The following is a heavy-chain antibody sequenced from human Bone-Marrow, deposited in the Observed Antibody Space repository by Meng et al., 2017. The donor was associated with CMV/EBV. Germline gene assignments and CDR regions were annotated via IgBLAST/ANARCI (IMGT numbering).Heavy chain of an antibody. CDR1: GGSISSGDYY. CDR2: IYYSGST. D-gene: IGHD6-25*01. Sequence: SETLSLTCTVSGGSISSGDYYWSWIRQPPGKGLEWIGYIYYSGSTYYNPSLKSRVTMSVDTSKNQFTLKLSSVTAADTAVYYCARCGDAFDIWGQGTMVTGSS. CDR3: ARCGDAFDI. J-gene: IGHJ3*02. V-gene: IGHV4-30-4*08.